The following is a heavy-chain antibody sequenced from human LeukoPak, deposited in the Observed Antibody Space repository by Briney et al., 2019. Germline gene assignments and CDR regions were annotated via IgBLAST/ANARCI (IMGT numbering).Heavy chain of an antibody. CDR3: AHRRSTTVLRGVPNWFDP. CDR2: IYWDDDK. V-gene: IGHV2-5*02. Sequence: ESGPTLVNPAQTLTLTCTFSGFSLSTSGVAVGWIRQPPGKALEWLALIYWDDDKRYSPSLKSRLTITKDTSKNQVVLTMTNMDPVDTATYYCAHRRSTTVLRGVPNWFDPWGQGTLVTVSS. D-gene: IGHD3-10*01. J-gene: IGHJ5*02. CDR1: GFSLSTSGVA.